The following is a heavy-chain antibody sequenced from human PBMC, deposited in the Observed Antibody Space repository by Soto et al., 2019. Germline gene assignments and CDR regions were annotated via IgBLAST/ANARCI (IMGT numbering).Heavy chain of an antibody. J-gene: IGHJ4*02. Sequence: ASVKVSCKASGYTFTGYYMHWVRQAPGQGLEWMGWINPNSGGTNYAQKFQGRVTMTRDTSISTAYMELSRLRSDDTAVYYCARNPDYDSSGYYYDYWGQGTPVTVSS. V-gene: IGHV1-2*02. CDR3: ARNPDYDSSGYYYDY. D-gene: IGHD3-22*01. CDR1: GYTFTGYY. CDR2: INPNSGGT.